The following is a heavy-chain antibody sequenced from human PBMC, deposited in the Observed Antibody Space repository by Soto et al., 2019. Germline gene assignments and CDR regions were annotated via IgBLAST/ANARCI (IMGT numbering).Heavy chain of an antibody. V-gene: IGHV4-59*01. CDR3: PRDLLLNGYYIHDAFDT. D-gene: IGHD3-9*01. CDR1: GGAISSYY. CDR2: IYYSGST. J-gene: IGHJ3*02. Sequence: NPSETLSLTCTVSGGAISSYYWSWIRQPPGKGLEWIGYIYYSGSTNYNPSLKSRVTISVDTSKNQFSLKLSSVTAAETAAYSCPRDLLLNGYYIHDAFDTWGQGTMVTVS.